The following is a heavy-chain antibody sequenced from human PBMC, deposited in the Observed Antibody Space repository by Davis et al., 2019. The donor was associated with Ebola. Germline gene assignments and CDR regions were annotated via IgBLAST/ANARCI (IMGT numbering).Heavy chain of an antibody. CDR3: ARANSSGYYYPRANAFDI. CDR1: GASISSYY. Sequence: SETLSLTCSVSGASISSYYWSWIRQPPGKGLEWIGYIYYSGSTNYNPSLKSRVTISVDTSKNQFSLKLSSVTAADTAVYYCARANSSGYYYPRANAFDIWGQGTMVTVSS. V-gene: IGHV4-59*08. J-gene: IGHJ3*02. D-gene: IGHD3-22*01. CDR2: IYYSGST.